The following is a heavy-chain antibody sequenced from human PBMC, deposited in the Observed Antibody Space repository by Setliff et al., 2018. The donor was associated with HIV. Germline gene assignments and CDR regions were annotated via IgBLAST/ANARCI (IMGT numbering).Heavy chain of an antibody. CDR2: IYTSGST. J-gene: IGHJ4*02. D-gene: IGHD5-18*01. V-gene: IGHV4-61*09. CDR1: GGSISSGSYY. Sequence: PSETLSLTCTVSGGSISSGSYYWSWIRPPAGKGLEWIGHIYTSGSTNYNPSLKSRVTISVDTSKNQFSLRLTSVTAADTAVYYCARERSRGYTDPPRFDYWGQGTLVTVSS. CDR3: ARERSRGYTDPPRFDY.